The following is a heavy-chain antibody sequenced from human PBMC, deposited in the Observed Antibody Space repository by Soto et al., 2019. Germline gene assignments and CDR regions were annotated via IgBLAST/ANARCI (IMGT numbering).Heavy chain of an antibody. CDR3: AIWSNWNPLYYRGMDV. CDR2: IIPLHNTS. J-gene: IGHJ6*02. CDR1: GGAFTNYS. D-gene: IGHD1-20*01. V-gene: IGHV1-69*06. Sequence: QVQLLQSGAEVKKPGSSAKVSCKVSGGAFTNYSLNWVRHAPGQGLEWLGGIIPLHNTSNYSLKLLGRGSVTADISSNTVYMHLSGLTSDDTATYYCAIWSNWNPLYYRGMDVWGQGTTFTVSS.